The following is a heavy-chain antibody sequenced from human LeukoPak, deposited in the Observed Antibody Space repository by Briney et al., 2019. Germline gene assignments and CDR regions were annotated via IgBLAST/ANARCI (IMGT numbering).Heavy chain of an antibody. Sequence: PGGSLRLSCAASGFTFSDYYMNWIRQAPGKGLEGVSYISNSGSTIYYADSVKGRFTISRDNAKNSLYLQMNSLRAEDTAVYYCARGAPGKDWFDPWGQGTLVTVSS. CDR1: GFTFSDYY. CDR2: ISNSGSTI. J-gene: IGHJ5*02. V-gene: IGHV3-11*04. CDR3: ARGAPGKDWFDP.